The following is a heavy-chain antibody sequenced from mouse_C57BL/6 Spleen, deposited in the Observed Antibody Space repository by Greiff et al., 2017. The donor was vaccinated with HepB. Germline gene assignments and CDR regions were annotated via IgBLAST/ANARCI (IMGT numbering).Heavy chain of an antibody. CDR1: GYTFTSYW. D-gene: IGHD2-4*01. J-gene: IGHJ1*03. Sequence: QVQLKQPGAELVKPGASVKLSCKASGYTFTSYWMHWVKQRPGQGLEWIGMIHPNSGSTNYNEKFKSKATLTVDKSSSTAYMQLSSLTSEDSAVYYCARDYDYGPYWYCDVWGTGTTVTVSS. V-gene: IGHV1-64*01. CDR2: IHPNSGST. CDR3: ARDYDYGPYWYCDV.